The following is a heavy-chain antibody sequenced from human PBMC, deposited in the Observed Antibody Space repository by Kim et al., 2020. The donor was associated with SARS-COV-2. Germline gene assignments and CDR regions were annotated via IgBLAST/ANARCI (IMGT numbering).Heavy chain of an antibody. CDR2: IYSGGST. V-gene: IGHV3-66*01. J-gene: IGHJ4*02. CDR1: GFTVSSNY. D-gene: IGHD6-13*01. CDR3: ARLASSSWYYFDY. Sequence: GGSLRHSCAASGFTVSSNYMSWVRQAPGKGLEWVSVIYSGGSTYYADSVKGRFTISRDNSKNTLYLQMNSLRAEDTAVYYCARLASSSWYYFDYWGQGTL.